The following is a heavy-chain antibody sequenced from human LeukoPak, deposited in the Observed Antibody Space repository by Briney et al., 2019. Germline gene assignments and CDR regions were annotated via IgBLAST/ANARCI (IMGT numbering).Heavy chain of an antibody. Sequence: ASVKVSCKASGYTSTGYYMHWVRQAPGQGLEWMGRINPNSGGTNYAQKFQGRVTMTRDTSISTAYMELSRLRSDDTAVYYCATIGSGSYLAFDCWGQGTLVTVSS. D-gene: IGHD3-10*01. CDR1: GYTSTGYY. CDR3: ATIGSGSYLAFDC. CDR2: INPNSGGT. J-gene: IGHJ4*02. V-gene: IGHV1-2*06.